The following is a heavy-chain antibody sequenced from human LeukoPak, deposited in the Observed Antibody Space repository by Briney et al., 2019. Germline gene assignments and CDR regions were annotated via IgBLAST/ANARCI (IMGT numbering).Heavy chain of an antibody. CDR2: IHYSGST. V-gene: IGHV4-59*08. J-gene: IGHJ3*02. D-gene: IGHD2-15*01. CDR3: ARDKVSDEGAFDI. CDR1: GGSISSYY. Sequence: SETLSLTCTVSGGSISSYYWSWIRQPPGKGLEWIGYIHYSGSTSYNPSLKSRVTISGDTSKSQFSLKLTSVTAADTAVYYCARDKVSDEGAFDIWGQGTMVTVSS.